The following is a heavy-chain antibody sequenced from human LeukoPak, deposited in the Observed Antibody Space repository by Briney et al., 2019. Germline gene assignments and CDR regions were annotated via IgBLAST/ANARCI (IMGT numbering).Heavy chain of an antibody. CDR2: ISGSSTYI. D-gene: IGHD6-6*01. Sequence: GGSLRLSCAASGLNFSNYSMNWVRQAPGKGLEWVSSISGSSTYIYYADSMKGRFTISRDNAKNTLYLQMNSLRAEDTAVYYCAKDSYSSSSQYFDYWGQGTLVTVSS. CDR1: GLNFSNYS. J-gene: IGHJ4*02. V-gene: IGHV3-21*01. CDR3: AKDSYSSSSQYFDY.